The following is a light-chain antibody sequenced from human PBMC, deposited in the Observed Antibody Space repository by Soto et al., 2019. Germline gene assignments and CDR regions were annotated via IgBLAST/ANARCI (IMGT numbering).Light chain of an antibody. CDR3: QQYDNLPLT. CDR2: DAS. V-gene: IGKV1-33*01. Sequence: DIQRTQSPSSLSTSVGARVTITCQASQDISNYLNWYQQKPGKAPKLLIYDASNLETGVPSRFSGSGSGTDFTFTFSSLQPEDIATYYCQQYDNLPLTFGGGTKVEIK. CDR1: QDISNY. J-gene: IGKJ4*01.